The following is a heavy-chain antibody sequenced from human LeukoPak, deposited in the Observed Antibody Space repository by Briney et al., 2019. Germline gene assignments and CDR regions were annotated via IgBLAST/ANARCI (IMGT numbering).Heavy chain of an antibody. CDR2: ISGSGGST. Sequence: PGGSLRLSCAASGFTFSSYAMSWVRQAPGKGLEWVSAISGSGGSTYYADSVKGRFTISRDNSKNTLYLQMKSLRAEDTAVYYCAKVKGLRSLEWLQFDYWGQGTLVTVSS. CDR1: GFTFSSYA. V-gene: IGHV3-23*01. CDR3: AKVKGLRSLEWLQFDY. J-gene: IGHJ4*02. D-gene: IGHD3-3*01.